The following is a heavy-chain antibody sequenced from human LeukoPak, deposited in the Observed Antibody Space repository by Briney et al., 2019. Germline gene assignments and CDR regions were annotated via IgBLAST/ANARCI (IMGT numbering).Heavy chain of an antibody. Sequence: ASVKVSCKASGYTFTGYYMHWVRQAPGQGLEWMGWINPNSGGTNYAQKFQGRVTMTRGTSISTAYMELSRLRSDDTAVYYCARDLDCSGGSCYLMDWFDPWGQGTLVTVSS. V-gene: IGHV1-2*02. CDR1: GYTFTGYY. J-gene: IGHJ5*02. CDR3: ARDLDCSGGSCYLMDWFDP. CDR2: INPNSGGT. D-gene: IGHD2-15*01.